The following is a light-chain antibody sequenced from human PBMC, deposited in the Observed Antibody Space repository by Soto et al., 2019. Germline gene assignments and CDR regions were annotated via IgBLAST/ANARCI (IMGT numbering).Light chain of an antibody. CDR1: SSDIGSYNL. V-gene: IGLV2-23*02. CDR3: CSHAGSSTYVV. Sequence: QSALNQAASVSGSPGQSITISCTGTSSDIGSYNLVSWYQQHPGKAPKLMISEVSKRPSGVSNRFSGSKSGNTASLTISGLQAEDEADYYCCSHAGSSTYVVFGGGTKLTVL. CDR2: EVS. J-gene: IGLJ2*01.